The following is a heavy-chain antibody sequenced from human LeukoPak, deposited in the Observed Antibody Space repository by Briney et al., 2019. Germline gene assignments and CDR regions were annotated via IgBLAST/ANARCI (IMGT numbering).Heavy chain of an antibody. CDR1: GFSFEHYV. CDR3: ATWILSNTTRGDFFDY. CDR2: ISSGSTYL. V-gene: IGHV3-21*01. D-gene: IGHD2/OR15-2a*01. J-gene: IGHJ4*02. Sequence: GGSLRLSCAASGFSFEHYVMFWVRQAPGKGLEWVSSISSGSTYLYYAESMKGRFTISRDNARNSLYLQMYSLRPEDTALYYCATWILSNTTRGDFFDYWGQGTLVTVSS.